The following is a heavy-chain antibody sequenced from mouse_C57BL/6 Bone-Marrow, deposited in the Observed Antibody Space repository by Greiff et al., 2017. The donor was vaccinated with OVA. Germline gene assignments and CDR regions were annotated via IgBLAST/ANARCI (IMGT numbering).Heavy chain of an antibody. J-gene: IGHJ2*01. Sequence: EVKLMESGGDLVKPGGSLKLSCAASGFTFSSYGMSLVRQTPDKRLEWVATISSGGSYTYYPDSVKGRFTISRDNAKNTLYLQMSSLKSEDTAMYYCARHGDYGSFFDYWGQGTTLTVSS. CDR2: ISSGGSYT. V-gene: IGHV5-6*01. CDR3: ARHGDYGSFFDY. D-gene: IGHD1-1*01. CDR1: GFTFSSYG.